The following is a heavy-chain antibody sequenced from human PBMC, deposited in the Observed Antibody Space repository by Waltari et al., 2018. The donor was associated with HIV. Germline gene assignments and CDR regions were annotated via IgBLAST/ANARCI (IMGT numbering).Heavy chain of an antibody. J-gene: IGHJ4*02. V-gene: IGHV3-48*02. CDR3: ARNPLQITILVSLYYFDY. D-gene: IGHD3-3*01. CDR2: ISRGSRTI. Sequence: EVQLVESGGGLVQPGGSLRLSCAASGFSFSSYSMNWVRQAPGQGREWVSYISRGSRTIHYADSVKGRFTISRDNAKNSLFLQMNSLRDEDTAVYYCARNPLQITILVSLYYFDYWGQGTLVTVSS. CDR1: GFSFSSYS.